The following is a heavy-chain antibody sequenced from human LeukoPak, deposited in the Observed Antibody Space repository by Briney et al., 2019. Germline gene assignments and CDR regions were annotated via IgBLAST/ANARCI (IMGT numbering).Heavy chain of an antibody. Sequence: ASVKVSCKASGCTFTSYGISWVRQAPGQGLEWMGWISAYNGNTNYAQKLQGRVTMTTDTSTSTAYMELRSLRSDDTAVYYCARVTYYYDSSGYYPYYFDYWGQGTLVTVSS. CDR2: ISAYNGNT. D-gene: IGHD3-22*01. CDR1: GCTFTSYG. J-gene: IGHJ4*02. V-gene: IGHV1-18*01. CDR3: ARVTYYYDSSGYYPYYFDY.